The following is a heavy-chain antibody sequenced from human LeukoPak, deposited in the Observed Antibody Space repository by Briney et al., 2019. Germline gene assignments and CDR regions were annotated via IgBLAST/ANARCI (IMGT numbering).Heavy chain of an antibody. Sequence: PGRSLRLSCAASGFTFDDYAMHWVRQAPGKGLEWVSAISGSGDSTYYADSVKGRFTISRDNSKNTVYLQMNSLRAEDTAVYYCARPQTYYYGSGSYYDYWGQGTLVTVSS. J-gene: IGHJ4*02. CDR2: ISGSGDST. CDR1: GFTFDDYA. CDR3: ARPQTYYYGSGSYYDY. V-gene: IGHV3-23*01. D-gene: IGHD3-10*01.